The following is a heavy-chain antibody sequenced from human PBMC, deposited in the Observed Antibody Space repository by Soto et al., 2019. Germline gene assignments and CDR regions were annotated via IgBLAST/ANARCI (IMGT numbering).Heavy chain of an antibody. V-gene: IGHV3-23*01. CDR3: AKDGHYDYVWRRYRYTFFDF. CDR1: GFTFSSYA. CDR2: ISGRGGST. J-gene: IGHJ4*01. D-gene: IGHD3-16*02. Sequence: PGGSLRLSCAASGFTFSSYAMSWVRQAPGKGLEWVSAISGRGGSTYYAASVKGRFIISRDNSKNTLYLQMNSLRAEDTAVYYCAKDGHYDYVWRRYRYTFFDFWGQGTLVTVSS.